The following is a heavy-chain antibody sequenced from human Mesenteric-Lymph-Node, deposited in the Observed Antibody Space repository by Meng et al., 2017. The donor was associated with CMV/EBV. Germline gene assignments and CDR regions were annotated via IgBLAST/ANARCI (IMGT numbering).Heavy chain of an antibody. Sequence: QVQLVQSRAEVKTPGSSVKVSCKASGGTFSSYTISWVRQAPGQGLEWMGRIIPILGIANYAQKFQGRVTITADKSTSTAYMELSSLRSEDTAVYYRAGGIAAAGSRWFDPWGQGTLVTVSS. CDR2: IIPILGIA. CDR3: AGGIAAAGSRWFDP. CDR1: GGTFSSYT. D-gene: IGHD6-13*01. V-gene: IGHV1-69*02. J-gene: IGHJ5*02.